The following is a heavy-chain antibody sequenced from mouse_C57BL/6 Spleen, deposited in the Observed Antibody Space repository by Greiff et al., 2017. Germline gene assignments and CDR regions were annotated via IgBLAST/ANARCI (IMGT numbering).Heavy chain of an antibody. CDR1: GFNIKNTY. D-gene: IGHD1-1*01. CDR3: ARSTTVDGAWGAY. Sequence: VQLQQSVAELVRPGASVKLSCTASGFNIKNTYMHWVKQRPEQGLAWIGRIDPAHGNTKYAPKFQGKATITADTSSNTAYRQLSSLKSEDTAIYYCARSTTVDGAWGAYWGQGTLVTVSA. CDR2: IDPAHGNT. V-gene: IGHV14-3*01. J-gene: IGHJ3*01.